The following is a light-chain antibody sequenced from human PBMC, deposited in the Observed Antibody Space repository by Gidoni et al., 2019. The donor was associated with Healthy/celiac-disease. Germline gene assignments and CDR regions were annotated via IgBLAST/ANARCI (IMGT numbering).Light chain of an antibody. CDR2: DVS. V-gene: IGLV2-11*01. CDR1: SSDVGGYNH. Sequence: QSALTQPRSVSGSPGQSVTISCTGTSSDVGGYNHVSWYQQHPGKAPKLMIYDVSKRPSGVPDRFSGSKSGNTASLTISGLQAEDEADYYCCSYAGSYTGVFGGGTKLTVL. J-gene: IGLJ2*01. CDR3: CSYAGSYTGV.